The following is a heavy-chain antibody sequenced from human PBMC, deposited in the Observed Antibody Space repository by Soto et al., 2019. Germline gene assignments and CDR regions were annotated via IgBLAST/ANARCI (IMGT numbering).Heavy chain of an antibody. V-gene: IGHV3-23*01. CDR1: GFTFSSYA. CDR2: ISGSGGST. J-gene: IGHJ2*01. CDR3: ALTPNGRGDCTAANVGTDRCVDL. D-gene: IGHD2-21*02. Sequence: EVQLLESGGGLVQPGGSLRLSCAASGFTFSSYAMSWVRQAPGKGLEWVSAISGSGGSTYYADSVQGRCTISRDNTSNTMCPPMNTLRAEDTAVPHCALTPNGRGDCTAANVGTDRCVDLWGRGTLVTASS.